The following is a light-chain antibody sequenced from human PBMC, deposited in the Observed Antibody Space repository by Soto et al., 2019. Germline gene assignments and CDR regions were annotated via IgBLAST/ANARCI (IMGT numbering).Light chain of an antibody. V-gene: IGLV2-14*01. J-gene: IGLJ1*01. CDR3: SSYTNSSTLV. Sequence: QSVLTQPASVSGSPGQSITISCTGTSSDVGGYNYVSWYQQHPGKAPKLMIYEVNNRPSGVSDRFSGSKSGNTASLTISGLQAEDEADYYCSSYTNSSTLVFGTGTKLTVL. CDR2: EVN. CDR1: SSDVGGYNY.